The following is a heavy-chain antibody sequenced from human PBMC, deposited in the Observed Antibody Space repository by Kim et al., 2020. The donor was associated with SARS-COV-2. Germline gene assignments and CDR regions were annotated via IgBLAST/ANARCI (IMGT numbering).Heavy chain of an antibody. CDR3: AKDLGGVGLLLGSDY. V-gene: IGHV3-23*01. J-gene: IGHJ4*02. CDR2: ISGSGGST. Sequence: GGSLRLSCAASGFTFSSYAMSWVRQAPGKGLEWVSAISGSGGSTYYADSVKGRFTISRDNSKNTLYLQMNSLRAEDTAVYYCAKDLGGVGLLLGSDYWGQGTLVTVSS. D-gene: IGHD3-22*01. CDR1: GFTFSSYA.